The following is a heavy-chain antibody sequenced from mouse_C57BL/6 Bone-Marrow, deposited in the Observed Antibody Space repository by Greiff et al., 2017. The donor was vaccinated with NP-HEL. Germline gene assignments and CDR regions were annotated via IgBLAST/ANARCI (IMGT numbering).Heavy chain of an antibody. D-gene: IGHD1-1*01. Sequence: QVQLQQSGAELARPGASVKLSCKASGYTFTSYGISWVKQRTGQGLEWIGEIYPRSGNTYYNEKFKGKATLTADKSSSTAYMELRSLTSEDSAVYFCARERTSYYYGSSSHYYAMDYWGQGTSVTVSS. CDR2: IYPRSGNT. CDR1: GYTFTSYG. CDR3: ARERTSYYYGSSSHYYAMDY. V-gene: IGHV1-81*01. J-gene: IGHJ4*01.